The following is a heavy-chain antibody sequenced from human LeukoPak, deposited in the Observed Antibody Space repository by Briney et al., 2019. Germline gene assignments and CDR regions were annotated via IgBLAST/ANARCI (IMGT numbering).Heavy chain of an antibody. V-gene: IGHV4-34*01. J-gene: IGHJ5*02. CDR1: GQSFSGYY. CDR2: MNHRRST. Sequence: SQTLSLTCAVDGQSFSGYYWSWIRQPPGKGLDWIGGMNHRRSTNYNPSRKSRVTISVDTSNNQFHLKLSSMTAADTAVYYCPSTRVTFWSGYSSGPWGQGNLVPVSS. CDR3: PSTRVTFWSGYSSGP. D-gene: IGHD3-3*01.